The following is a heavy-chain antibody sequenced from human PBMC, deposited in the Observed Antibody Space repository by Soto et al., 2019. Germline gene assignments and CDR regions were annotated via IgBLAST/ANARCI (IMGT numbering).Heavy chain of an antibody. CDR1: GGSISGYF. V-gene: IGHV4-59*01. CDR2: MYDTGST. J-gene: IGHJ4*02. Sequence: SETLSLTCFVSGGSISGYFWSWIRQPPGKGLEWIAFMYDTGSTNYNPSLKSRVSTSVDTSKNQFSLKLNSVTTADTAVYYCARGWSSSWPYWGQGTLVTVSS. CDR3: ARGWSSSWPY. D-gene: IGHD6-13*01.